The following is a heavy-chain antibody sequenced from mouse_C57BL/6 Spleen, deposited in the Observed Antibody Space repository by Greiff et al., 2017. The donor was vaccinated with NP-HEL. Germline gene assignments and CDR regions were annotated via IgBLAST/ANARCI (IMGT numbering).Heavy chain of an antibody. D-gene: IGHD3-3*01. Sequence: QVQLKQPGAELVRPGSSVKLSCKASGYTFTSYWMDWVKQRPGQGLEWIGNIYPSDSETHYNQKFKDKATLTVDKSSSTAYMQLSSLTSEDSAVYYCARGTAFAWFAYWGQGTLVTVSA. J-gene: IGHJ3*01. CDR1: GYTFTSYW. V-gene: IGHV1-61*01. CDR2: IYPSDSET. CDR3: ARGTAFAWFAY.